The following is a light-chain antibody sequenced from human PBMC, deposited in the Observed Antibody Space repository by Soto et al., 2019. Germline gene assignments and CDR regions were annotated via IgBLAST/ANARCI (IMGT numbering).Light chain of an antibody. CDR2: AAS. J-gene: IGKJ1*01. CDR1: QGISSY. V-gene: IGKV1-8*01. CDR3: QQYYSYPRT. Sequence: AIRMTQSPSSFSASTGDRVTITCRASQGISSYLAWYQQKPGKAPKLLIYAASTLQSGVPSRFSGSGSETDFTLTISCLQSEDFATYHCQQYYSYPRTFGQGTKVEIK.